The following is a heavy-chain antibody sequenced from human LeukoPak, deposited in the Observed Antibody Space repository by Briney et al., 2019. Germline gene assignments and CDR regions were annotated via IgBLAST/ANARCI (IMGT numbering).Heavy chain of an antibody. J-gene: IGHJ5*02. CDR1: GFTFSSYA. Sequence: GGSLRLSCSASGFTFSSYAMHWVRQAPGKGLEYVSAISSNGGSTYYADSVKGRFTISRDNSKNTLYLQMNSLRAEDTAVYYCAKTTTISTFWFDPWGQGTLVTVFS. CDR2: ISSNGGST. CDR3: AKTTTISTFWFDP. D-gene: IGHD1-14*01. V-gene: IGHV3-64*04.